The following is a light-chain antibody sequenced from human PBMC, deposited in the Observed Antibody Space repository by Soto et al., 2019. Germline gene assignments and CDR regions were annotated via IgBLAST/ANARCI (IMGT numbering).Light chain of an antibody. CDR1: QSVSSN. V-gene: IGKV3-15*01. CDR2: AAS. CDR3: QQNNNWPPIT. Sequence: EIVMTQSPATLSVSPGERATLSCRASQSVSSNLAWYQQKPGQAPSLLIYAASTRATGVPARFSGSGSGTEFTLTIGSLQSEDFASYYCQQNNNWPPITFGQGTRLEIK. J-gene: IGKJ5*01.